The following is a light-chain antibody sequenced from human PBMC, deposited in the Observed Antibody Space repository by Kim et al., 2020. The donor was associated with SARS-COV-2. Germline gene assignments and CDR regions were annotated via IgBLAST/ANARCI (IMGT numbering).Light chain of an antibody. Sequence: QAVVTQSPSASASLGASVKLTCTLSSWHSSNTIAWHQQQPEKGPRYLMKVNPDGSHTKGDGIPDRFSGSSSGAERYLTISSLQSEDEADYYCQTWGTDFHVVFGGGTQLTVL. J-gene: IGLJ2*01. CDR1: SWHSSNT. CDR3: QTWGTDFHVV. V-gene: IGLV4-69*01. CDR2: VNPDGSH.